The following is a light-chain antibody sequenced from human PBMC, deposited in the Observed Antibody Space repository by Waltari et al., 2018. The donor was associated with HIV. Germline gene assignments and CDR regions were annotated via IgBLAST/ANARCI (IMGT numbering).Light chain of an antibody. CDR1: QDISNS. CDR2: GAF. CDR3: QQYYGVPLT. Sequence: DIQMTQSPSSLSASIGDPVPIPCRPSQDISNSVSWFQQQPGKVPKLLVHGAFILQRGVPSRFSGSGSGTHYTLTISGLQAEDFATYFCQQYYGVPLTFGGGTRVDI. V-gene: IGKV1-NL1*01. J-gene: IGKJ4*01.